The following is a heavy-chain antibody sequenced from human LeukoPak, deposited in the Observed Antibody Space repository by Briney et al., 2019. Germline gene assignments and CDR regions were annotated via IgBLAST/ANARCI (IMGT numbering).Heavy chain of an antibody. Sequence: PSQTLSLTWAVYGGSFSVYYSSSIRQPPRKGLEWIGEINHSGSTNYNPSLKSRVTISVDTSKNQFSLKLSSVTAADTAVYYCARDLGPYWGQGTLVTVSS. V-gene: IGHV4-34*01. J-gene: IGHJ4*02. CDR3: ARDLGPY. CDR2: INHSGST. CDR1: GGSFSVYY.